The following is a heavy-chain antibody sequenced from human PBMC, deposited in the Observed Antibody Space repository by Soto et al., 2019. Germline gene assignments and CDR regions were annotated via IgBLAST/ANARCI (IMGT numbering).Heavy chain of an antibody. Sequence: ASVKVSCKASGYTFTGYYMHWVRQAPGQGLEWMGWISAYNGNTNYAQKLQGRVTMTTDTSTSTAYMELRSLRSDDTAVYYCARDGHCSGSSCYSTSTDFDYWGQGTLVTVSS. J-gene: IGHJ4*02. D-gene: IGHD2-15*01. CDR1: GYTFTGYY. CDR3: ARDGHCSGSSCYSTSTDFDY. CDR2: ISAYNGNT. V-gene: IGHV1-18*04.